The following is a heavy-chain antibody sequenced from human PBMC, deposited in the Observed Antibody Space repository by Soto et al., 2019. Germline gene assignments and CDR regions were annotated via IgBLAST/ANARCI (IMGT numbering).Heavy chain of an antibody. D-gene: IGHD4-17*01. J-gene: IGHJ4*02. CDR1: GYTFTSYG. V-gene: IGHV1-18*01. Sequence: VASVKVSCKASGYTFTSYGISWVRQAPGQGLEWMGWISAYNGNTNYAQKLQGRVTMTTDTSTSTAYMELRSLRSDGTAVYYCARGVPPHYGGNPDYFGYWGQGTLVTVSS. CDR2: ISAYNGNT. CDR3: ARGVPPHYGGNPDYFGY.